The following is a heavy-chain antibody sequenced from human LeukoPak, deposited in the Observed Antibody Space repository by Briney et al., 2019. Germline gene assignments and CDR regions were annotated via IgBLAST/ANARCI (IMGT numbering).Heavy chain of an antibody. CDR2: IRYDGSNK. Sequence: GGSLRLSCAASGFTFSSYGMHWVRQAPGKGLEWVAFIRYDGSNKYYADSVKGRFTISRDNSKNTLYLQMNSLRAEDTAVYYCAKDLITGYYYDSSGYSPFDPWGQGTLVTVSS. V-gene: IGHV3-30*02. CDR1: GFTFSSYG. J-gene: IGHJ5*02. D-gene: IGHD3-22*01. CDR3: AKDLITGYYYDSSGYSPFDP.